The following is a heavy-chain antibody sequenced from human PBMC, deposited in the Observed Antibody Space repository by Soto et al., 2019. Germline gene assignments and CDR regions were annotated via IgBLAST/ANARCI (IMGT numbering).Heavy chain of an antibody. J-gene: IGHJ4*02. D-gene: IGHD3-22*01. CDR2: ISYDGSNK. Sequence: QVQLVESGGGVVQPGRSLRLSCAASGFTFSSYAMHWVRQAPGKGLEWVAVISYDGSNKYYADSVKGRFTISRDNSKNTLYLQMNSLRAEDTAVYYCARVQHYDSSGYYYDPIAYWGQGTLVTVSS. CDR1: GFTFSSYA. V-gene: IGHV3-30-3*01. CDR3: ARVQHYDSSGYYYDPIAY.